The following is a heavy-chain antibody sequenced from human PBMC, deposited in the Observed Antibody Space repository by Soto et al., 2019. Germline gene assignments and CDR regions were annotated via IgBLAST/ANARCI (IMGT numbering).Heavy chain of an antibody. D-gene: IGHD3-16*01. CDR2: ITPIFGTA. V-gene: IGHV1-69*06. CDR3: ARGDDFDYYYGVDV. J-gene: IGHJ6*02. Sequence: ASVKVSCKASGGTFSSHAISWLRQSPGQGLEWMGGITPIFGTANYAQKFQGRVTISADKFTATAYMELSSLTSEDTAVYYCARGDDFDYYYGVDVWGQGTTVTVSS. CDR1: GGTFSSHA.